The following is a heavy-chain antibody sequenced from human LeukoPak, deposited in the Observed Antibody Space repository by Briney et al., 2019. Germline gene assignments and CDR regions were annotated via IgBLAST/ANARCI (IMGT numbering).Heavy chain of an antibody. CDR2: INPNSGGT. V-gene: IGHV1-2*02. CDR1: GYTFNGYY. Sequence: ASVKVSCKASGYTFNGYYIHWVRQAPGQGLEWMGWINPNSGGTNYAQKFQGRVTMTRDTSISTAYMELSRLRSDDTAVYYCARASEKDTIVVGAFDIWGQGTMVTVSS. D-gene: IGHD2-15*01. CDR3: ARASEKDTIVVGAFDI. J-gene: IGHJ3*02.